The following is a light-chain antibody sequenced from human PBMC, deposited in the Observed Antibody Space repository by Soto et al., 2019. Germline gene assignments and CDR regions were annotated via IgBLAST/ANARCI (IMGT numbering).Light chain of an antibody. CDR1: GSDVGGYAY. CDR3: SSYTSSSTYV. Sequence: QSALTQPASVSGSPGQSITISCTGTGSDVGGYAYVSWYQHHPGKAPKVMIYEVTNRPSGVSNRFSGSKSGNTASLSISGLLAEDEGDYYCSSYTSSSTYVFGTGTNVTVL. J-gene: IGLJ1*01. V-gene: IGLV2-14*01. CDR2: EVT.